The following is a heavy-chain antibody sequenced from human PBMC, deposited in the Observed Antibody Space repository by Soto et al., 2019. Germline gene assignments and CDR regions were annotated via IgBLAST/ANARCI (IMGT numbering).Heavy chain of an antibody. Sequence: PSETLSLTCTVSGGSISSGGYYWSWIRQHPGKGLEWIGYIYYSGSTNYNPSLKSRVTISVDTSKNQFSLKLSSVTAADTAVYYCARSGTMVRGVIHYYYYGMDVWGQGTTVTVSS. V-gene: IGHV4-61*08. J-gene: IGHJ6*02. CDR2: IYYSGST. CDR1: GGSISSGGYY. D-gene: IGHD3-10*01. CDR3: ARSGTMVRGVIHYYYYGMDV.